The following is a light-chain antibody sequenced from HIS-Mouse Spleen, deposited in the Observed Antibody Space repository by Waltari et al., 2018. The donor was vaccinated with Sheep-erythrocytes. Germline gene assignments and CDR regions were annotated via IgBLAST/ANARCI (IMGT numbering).Light chain of an antibody. CDR1: SSDVGGYHY. J-gene: IGLJ3*02. CDR3: CSYAGSSTPWV. V-gene: IGLV2-11*01. CDR2: DVS. Sequence: QSALTQPRSVSGSPGQSVTIPCTGTSSDVGGYHYVSWYQQHPGKAPKLMIYDVSKRPSGVSNRFSGSKSGNTASLTISGLQAEDEADYYCCSYAGSSTPWVFGGGTKLTVL.